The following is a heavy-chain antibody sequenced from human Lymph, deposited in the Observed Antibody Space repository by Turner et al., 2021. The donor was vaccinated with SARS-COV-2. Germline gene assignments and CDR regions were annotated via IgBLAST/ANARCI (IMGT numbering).Heavy chain of an antibody. CDR1: VYTLTELS. Sequence: QVQLVQSGAEVKKPGASVKVSCKVSVYTLTELSIHWVRQAPGKGVEWMGGFDPEDGETIYAQKFQGRVTMTEDTSTDTAYMELSSLRSEDTAVYYCATLKSNWKILTGRYYFDFWGQGTLVTVSS. V-gene: IGHV1-24*01. CDR2: FDPEDGET. D-gene: IGHD1-1*01. CDR3: ATLKSNWKILTGRYYFDF. J-gene: IGHJ4*02.